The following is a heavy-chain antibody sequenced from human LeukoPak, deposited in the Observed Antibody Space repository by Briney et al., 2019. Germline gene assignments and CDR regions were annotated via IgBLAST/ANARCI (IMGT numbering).Heavy chain of an antibody. V-gene: IGHV4-38-2*02. D-gene: IGHD4-11*01. CDR3: ARDNYGALDF. Sequence: SETLSLTCAVSGYSFSSGYYWGWIRQPPGEGLEWIASINHTGSTYYSPSLKSRVTMSLDTSKNQFSLRLRSVTAADTAVYYCARDNYGALDFWGQGTLVTVSS. CDR2: INHTGST. J-gene: IGHJ4*02. CDR1: GYSFSSGYY.